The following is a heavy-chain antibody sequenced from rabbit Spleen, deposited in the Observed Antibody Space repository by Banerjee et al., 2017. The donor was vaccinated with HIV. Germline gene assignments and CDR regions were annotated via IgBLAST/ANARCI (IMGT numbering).Heavy chain of an antibody. J-gene: IGHJ6*01. V-gene: IGHV1S40*01. D-gene: IGHD8-1*01. Sequence: QSLEESGGDLVKPGASLTLTCTASGFSFSSSYWICWVRQAPGKGLEWIACIYVGDSSATYYASWAKGRFTISRTSSTTVTLQMTSLTAADTATYFCARDSGTSFSSYGMDLWGPGTLVTVS. CDR1: GFSFSSSYW. CDR2: IYVGDSSAT. CDR3: ARDSGTSFSSYGMDL.